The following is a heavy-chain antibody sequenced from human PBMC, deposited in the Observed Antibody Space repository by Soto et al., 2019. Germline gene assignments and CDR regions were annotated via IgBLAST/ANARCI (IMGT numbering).Heavy chain of an antibody. J-gene: IGHJ6*02. Sequence: GGSLRLSCEVSGFIFSMYSMSWVRQTPGKGLEWVAKIPQDGVDGHYADAVKGRFTISRDNGKNSLYLQMNNLRAEDTAVYYCARDHLILPAHDFFYGSDVWGRGATVTVS. D-gene: IGHD2-21*02. CDR3: ARDHLILPAHDFFYGSDV. CDR2: IPQDGVDG. V-gene: IGHV3-7*03. CDR1: GFIFSMYS.